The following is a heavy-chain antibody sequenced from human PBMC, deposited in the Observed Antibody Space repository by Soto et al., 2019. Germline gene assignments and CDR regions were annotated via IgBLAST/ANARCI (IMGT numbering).Heavy chain of an antibody. Sequence: SVKVSCKASGGTFSSYTIIWVRQAPGQGLEWMGRIIPILGIANYAQKFQGRVTITADKSTSTAYMELSSLRSEDTAVYYCARERPEDIVERYFDLWGRGTLVTVSS. J-gene: IGHJ2*01. D-gene: IGHD2-15*01. V-gene: IGHV1-69*04. CDR2: IIPILGIA. CDR1: GGTFSSYT. CDR3: ARERPEDIVERYFDL.